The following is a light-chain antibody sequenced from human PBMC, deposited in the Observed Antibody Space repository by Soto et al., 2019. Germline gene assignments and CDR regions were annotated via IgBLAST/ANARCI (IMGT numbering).Light chain of an antibody. J-gene: IGLJ2*01. CDR1: SSDVGGYKY. CDR3: SSYAGSNKGV. CDR2: EVS. V-gene: IGLV2-8*01. Sequence: QSVLTQPPSASGSPGQSVTISCTGTSSDVGGYKYVSWYQQYPGKAPKLMIYEVSKRPSGVPDRFSGSKSGNTASLTVSGLQAEDEDDYYCSSYAGSNKGVFGGGTKLTVL.